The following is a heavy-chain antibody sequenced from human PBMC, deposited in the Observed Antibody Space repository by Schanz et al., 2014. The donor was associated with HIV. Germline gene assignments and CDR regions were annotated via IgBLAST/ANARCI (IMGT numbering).Heavy chain of an antibody. D-gene: IGHD3-3*01. V-gene: IGHV3-9*01. CDR2: ISWSGKNR. J-gene: IGHJ4*02. CDR1: GFIFDDCA. Sequence: EVQLVESGGGLVQPGRSLRLSCEASGFIFDDCAMHWVRLAPGKGLEWVSGISWSGKNRGYADSVRGRFTISRDNAKKSVYLQMNSLRAEDTAVYYCARLYYDSWGGKDEYYFDYWGQGTLVTVSS. CDR3: ARLYYDSWGGKDEYYFDY.